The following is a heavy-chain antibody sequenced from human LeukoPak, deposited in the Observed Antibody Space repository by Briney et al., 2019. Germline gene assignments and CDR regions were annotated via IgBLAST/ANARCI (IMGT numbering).Heavy chain of an antibody. Sequence: ASVKVSCKASGYTFTSYDINWVRQATGQGLEWMGWMNPNSGNTGYAQKFQGRVTMTRNTSISTAYMELSSLRSEDTAVYYCARALTPYSWNPLSYYYYMDVWGKGTTVTVSS. CDR2: MNPNSGNT. J-gene: IGHJ6*03. CDR1: GYTFTSYD. CDR3: ARALTPYSWNPLSYYYYMDV. D-gene: IGHD1-20*01. V-gene: IGHV1-8*01.